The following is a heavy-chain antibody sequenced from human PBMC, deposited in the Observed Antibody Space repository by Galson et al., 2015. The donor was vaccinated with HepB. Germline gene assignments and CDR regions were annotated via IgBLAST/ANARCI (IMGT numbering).Heavy chain of an antibody. CDR1: GFTFSSYA. CDR3: AKVTTVTSYYFDY. D-gene: IGHD4-17*01. Sequence: SLRLSCAASGFTFSSYAMSWVRQAPGKGLEWVSAISGSGGSTYYADSVKGRFTISRDNSKNTLYLQMNSLRAEDTAVYYCAKVTTVTSYYFDYWGQGTLVTVSS. CDR2: ISGSGGST. J-gene: IGHJ4*02. V-gene: IGHV3-23*01.